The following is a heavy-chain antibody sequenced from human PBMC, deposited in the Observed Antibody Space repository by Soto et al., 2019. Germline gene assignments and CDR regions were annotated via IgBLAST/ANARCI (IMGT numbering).Heavy chain of an antibody. CDR2: VYYSGDT. D-gene: IGHD3-10*01. J-gene: IGHJ4*02. CDR3: APREWKFRGYYLDY. Sequence: PSETLSLTCSVSGYSISNTGYYWGWLRQAPGKGLEYIASVYYSGDTYYNPSLKSRVSMSVDTSKNQFSLQLTSVSATDTAVYFRAPREWKFRGYYLDYWGQGIQVTVSS. CDR1: GYSISNTGYY. V-gene: IGHV4-39*01.